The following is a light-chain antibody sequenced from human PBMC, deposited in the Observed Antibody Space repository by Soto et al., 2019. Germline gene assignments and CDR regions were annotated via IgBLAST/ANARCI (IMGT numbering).Light chain of an antibody. CDR3: QQYYSSPVT. V-gene: IGKV1-5*03. CDR1: QRISTW. Sequence: DIQMTQSPSTLSASVGDRVNLTCRASQRISTWLAWYQQKPGQPPKLLIYWASTRESGVPDRFSGSGSGTDFTLTISSLQAEDVAVYWCQQYYSSPVTFGQGTRLEIK. J-gene: IGKJ5*01. CDR2: WAS.